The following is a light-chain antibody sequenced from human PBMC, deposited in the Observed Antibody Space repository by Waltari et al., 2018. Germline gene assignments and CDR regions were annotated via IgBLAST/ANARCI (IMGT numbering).Light chain of an antibody. CDR3: QSYDTSLSVV. CDR2: GTS. J-gene: IGLJ2*01. Sequence: HSVLTQPPSVSVAPGQRVTISCTGSGSNIVAGYDVHWYQQLPGKAPKLLIYGTSTRPLGVPDRYFGSQSGTSASLAITGLQAEDDADYYCQSYDTSLSVVFGGGTK. CDR1: GSNIVAGYD. V-gene: IGLV1-40*01.